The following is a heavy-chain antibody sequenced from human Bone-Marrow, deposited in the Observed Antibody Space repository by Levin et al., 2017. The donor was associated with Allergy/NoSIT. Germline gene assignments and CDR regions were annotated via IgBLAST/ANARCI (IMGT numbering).Heavy chain of an antibody. Sequence: GESLKISCAASGFDFDTYAMTWVRQAPGQGPEWVSGISNTGASTYYAKSVEGRFTISRDNSNNALYLQMNSLRVEDTAVYYCAKDLQGWRVIREYYFEFWGQGTLVTVSS. CDR3: AKDLQGWRVIREYYFEF. D-gene: IGHD5-24*01. V-gene: IGHV3-23*01. J-gene: IGHJ4*02. CDR1: GFDFDTYA. CDR2: ISNTGAST.